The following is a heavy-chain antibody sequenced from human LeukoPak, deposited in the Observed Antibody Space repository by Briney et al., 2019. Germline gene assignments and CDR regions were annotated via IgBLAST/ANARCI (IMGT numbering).Heavy chain of an antibody. CDR1: GFTFSDYY. J-gene: IGHJ4*02. CDR3: AKADGSGSYSYYFDY. CDR2: ISSSGTTF. V-gene: IGHV3-11*01. Sequence: PGGSLRLSCAASGFTFSDYYMSWIRQAPGKGLEWISYISSSGTTFYYADSVKGRFTISRDNSKNTLYLQMNSLRAEDTAVYYCAKADGSGSYSYYFDYWGQGTLVTVSS. D-gene: IGHD3-10*01.